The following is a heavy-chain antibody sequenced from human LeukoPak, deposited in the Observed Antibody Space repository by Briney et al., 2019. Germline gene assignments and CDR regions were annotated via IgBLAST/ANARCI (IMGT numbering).Heavy chain of an antibody. V-gene: IGHV3-23*01. CDR1: GFTFNSYA. CDR2: ISGGGVNT. D-gene: IGHD3-22*01. J-gene: IGHJ5*02. Sequence: PGGSLRLSCAASGFTFNSYAMTWVRQASGKGLEWVSAISGGGVNTYYADSVKGRFTISRDNSKNMLYLQMNSLRAEDTAVYYCAKTLGYSGYFSPWGQGTLVTVSS. CDR3: AKTLGYSGYFSP.